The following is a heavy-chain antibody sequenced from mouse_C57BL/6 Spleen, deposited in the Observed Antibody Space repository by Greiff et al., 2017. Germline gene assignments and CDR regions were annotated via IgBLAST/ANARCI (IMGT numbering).Heavy chain of an antibody. V-gene: IGHV5-17*01. CDR1: GFTFSDYG. J-gene: IGHJ4*01. CDR2: ISSGSSTI. D-gene: IGHD2-4*01. Sequence: EVQLQESGGGLVKPGGSLKLSCAASGFTFSDYGMHWVRQAPEKGLEWVAYISSGSSTIYYADTVKGRFTISRDNAKNTLFLQMTSLRSEDTAMYYCARTYDYEGYYYAMDYWGQGTSVTVSS. CDR3: ARTYDYEGYYYAMDY.